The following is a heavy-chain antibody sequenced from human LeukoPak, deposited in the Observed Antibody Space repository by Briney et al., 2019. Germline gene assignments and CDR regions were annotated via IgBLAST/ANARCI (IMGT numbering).Heavy chain of an antibody. V-gene: IGHV4-34*01. D-gene: IGHD1-20*01. Sequence: SETLSLTCGVHGGSLSGYYWSWIRQSPGEGLEWIGEINHSGITNSAPSLKSRVTMSVDTSKSQFSLKLSSVTAADTAVYYCASVDYNWNYFHYWGQGTLVTVSS. CDR3: ASVDYNWNYFHY. J-gene: IGHJ4*02. CDR2: INHSGIT. CDR1: GGSLSGYY.